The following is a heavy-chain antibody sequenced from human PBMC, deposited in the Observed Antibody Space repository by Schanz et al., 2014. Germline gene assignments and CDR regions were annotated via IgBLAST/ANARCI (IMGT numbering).Heavy chain of an antibody. CDR1: GYTFTNYG. J-gene: IGHJ4*02. V-gene: IGHV1-18*01. CDR2: ISPYNGNT. Sequence: QVRLVQSGAELKMPGATVKVSCETSGYTFTNYGVSWVRQAPGQGLEWVAWISPYNGNTAYAQNLKGRVRMTTEPSTATAYMELRSLTSDDTAVYYCARDRVYRFLKGENRFYFDYWGQGTLVIVSS. D-gene: IGHD3-3*01. CDR3: ARDRVYRFLKGENRFYFDY.